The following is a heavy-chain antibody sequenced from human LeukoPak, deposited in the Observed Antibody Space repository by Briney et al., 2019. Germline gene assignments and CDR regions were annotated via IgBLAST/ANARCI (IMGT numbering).Heavy chain of an antibody. D-gene: IGHD1-26*01. Sequence: SVKVSCKASGGTFSSYAISWVRQAPGQGLEWMGRIIPILGIANYAQKFQGRVTITADKSTSTAYMELSSLRSDDTAMYYCARVLDSGSYHGDYWGQGTLVTVSS. CDR3: ARVLDSGSYHGDY. CDR1: GGTFSSYA. J-gene: IGHJ4*02. V-gene: IGHV1-69*04. CDR2: IIPILGIA.